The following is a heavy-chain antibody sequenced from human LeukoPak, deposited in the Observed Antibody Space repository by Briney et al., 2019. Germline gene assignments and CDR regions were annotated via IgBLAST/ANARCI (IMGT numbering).Heavy chain of an antibody. CDR2: IKEDGSDK. CDR3: GREIPGGTTSLDC. CDR1: GFTFSNYW. D-gene: IGHD1-7*01. J-gene: IGHJ4*02. V-gene: IGHV3-7*04. Sequence: GGSLRLSCAASGFTFSNYWMSWVRQAPGKGLEWVANIKEDGSDKNYADSVRGRSTISRDNAKNALYLQMSSLRAEDTAVYYCGREIPGGTTSLDCWGQGTVVTVSS.